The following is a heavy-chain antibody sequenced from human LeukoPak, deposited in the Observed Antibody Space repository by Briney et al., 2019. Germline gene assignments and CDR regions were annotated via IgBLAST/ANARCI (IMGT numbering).Heavy chain of an antibody. D-gene: IGHD6-13*01. CDR3: ARSLTAAAGNLGY. CDR2: ISSSSSYV. Sequence: PGGSLRLSCAASGFTFSAYTMNWVRQAPGKGLAWVSSISSSSSYVNYADSVRGRFTISRDNAKNSLYLQMNSLRAEDTAVYYCARSLTAAAGNLGYGGQGTLITVSS. V-gene: IGHV3-21*01. CDR1: GFTFSAYT. J-gene: IGHJ4*02.